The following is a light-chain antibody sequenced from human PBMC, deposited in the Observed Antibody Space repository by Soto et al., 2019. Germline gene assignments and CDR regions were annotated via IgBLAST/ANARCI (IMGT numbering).Light chain of an antibody. CDR2: DAS. Sequence: DIQMTQSPSTLSASVGDRVTITCRASQSISSWLAWYQQKPGKAPKLLIYDASSLESGVPSRFSGSGSGTEFTLTISSLHPDDFATYYCQQYNGFSSFGQGTKVEIK. J-gene: IGKJ1*01. CDR1: QSISSW. V-gene: IGKV1-5*01. CDR3: QQYNGFSS.